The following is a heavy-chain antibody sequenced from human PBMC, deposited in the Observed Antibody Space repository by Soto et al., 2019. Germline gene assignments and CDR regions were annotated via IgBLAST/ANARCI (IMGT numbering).Heavy chain of an antibody. CDR3: ASGRGYCSGGSCYSTHAFDI. CDR1: GGSISSGGYY. D-gene: IGHD2-15*01. CDR2: IYYSGST. J-gene: IGHJ3*02. V-gene: IGHV4-31*03. Sequence: LSLTCTVSGGSISSGGYYWSWIRQHPGKGLEWIGYIYYSGSTYYNPSLKSRVTISVDTSKNQFSLKLSSVTAADTAVYYCASGRGYCSGGSCYSTHAFDIWGQGTMVTVSS.